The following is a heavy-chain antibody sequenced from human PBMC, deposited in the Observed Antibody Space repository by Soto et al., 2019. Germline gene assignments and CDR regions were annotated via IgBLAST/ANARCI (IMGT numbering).Heavy chain of an antibody. J-gene: IGHJ6*02. V-gene: IGHV4-59*08. D-gene: IGHD4-17*01. Sequence: QVQLQQSGPRLVKPSETLSLTCTVSSGPDRSHNWGWIRQPPGRGLEWIGYVYYTGDTAYNPTLRSRVSLSADTSTNDLFLTLSSVTAADTAVYYCVTQGIDYLHGLVDVWGQGTTVSVSS. CDR2: VYYTGDT. CDR3: VTQGIDYLHGLVDV. CDR1: SGPDRSHN.